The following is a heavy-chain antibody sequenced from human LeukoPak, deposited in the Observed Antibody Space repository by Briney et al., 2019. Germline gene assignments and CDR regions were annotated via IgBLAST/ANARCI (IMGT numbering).Heavy chain of an antibody. CDR3: VGWSATRIDY. CDR2: IYSSGST. D-gene: IGHD3-3*01. Sequence: SETLSLTCTVSGGSISSDYWSWIRQPAGKGLEWIGRIYSSGSTNYNPSLKSRVTMSVDTSKHQFSLKLSSVTAADTAVYYCVGWSATRIDYWGQGTLVTVSS. J-gene: IGHJ4*02. V-gene: IGHV4-4*07. CDR1: GGSISSDY.